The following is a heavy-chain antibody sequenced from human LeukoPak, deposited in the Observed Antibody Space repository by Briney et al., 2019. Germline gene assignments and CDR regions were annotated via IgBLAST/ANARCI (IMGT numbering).Heavy chain of an antibody. CDR1: GGSISSYY. CDR3: ASSGGDSQTGFDY. J-gene: IGHJ4*02. V-gene: IGHV4-4*07. D-gene: IGHD2-21*02. Sequence: PSETLSLTCTVSGGSISSYYWGCIRQPAGKGLEWIGRIYTSGSTNYNPSLKSRVTMSVDTSKNQFSLKLSSVTAADTAVYYCASSGGDSQTGFDYWGQGTLVTVSS. CDR2: IYTSGST.